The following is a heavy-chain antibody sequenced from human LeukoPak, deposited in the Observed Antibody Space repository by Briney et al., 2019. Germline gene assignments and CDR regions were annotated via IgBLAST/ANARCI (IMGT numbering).Heavy chain of an antibody. V-gene: IGHV3-23*01. CDR3: AKVAYSGGWSPFDY. CDR2: ISASGGSS. Sequence: GGSLRLSCAASGFTLSSYAMSWVRQAPGKGLEWVSAISASGGSSYYADSVKGRFTISRDNSKNTPYLQMNSLRAEDTAVYYCAKVAYSGGWSPFDYWGQGTLVTVSS. J-gene: IGHJ4*02. CDR1: GFTLSSYA. D-gene: IGHD6-19*01.